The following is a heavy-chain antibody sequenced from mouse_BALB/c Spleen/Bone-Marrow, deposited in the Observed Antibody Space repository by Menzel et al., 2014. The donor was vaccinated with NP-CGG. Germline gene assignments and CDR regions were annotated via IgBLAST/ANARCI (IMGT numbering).Heavy chain of an antibody. CDR3: ATGTYYFDY. CDR2: INPSTGYT. Sequence: VQLVESGAELAKPGASVKMSCKASGYTFTSYWMHWVKQRPGQGLEWIGYINPSTGYTEYNQRFKDKATLTADKSSSTAYMQLSSLTSEDPAVYYCATGTYYFDYWGQGTTLTVSS. V-gene: IGHV1-7*01. D-gene: IGHD4-1*01. J-gene: IGHJ2*01. CDR1: GYTFTSYW.